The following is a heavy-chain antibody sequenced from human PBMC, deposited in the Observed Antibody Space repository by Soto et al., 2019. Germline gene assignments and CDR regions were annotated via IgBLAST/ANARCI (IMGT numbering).Heavy chain of an antibody. D-gene: IGHD1-20*01. J-gene: IGHJ5*02. CDR3: ARGLRRSNNTWSGKWFDP. CDR1: GGSFSDNY. V-gene: IGHV4-34*01. CDR2: IHHGGTT. Sequence: SETLSLTCAVSGGSFSDNYWNWIRQPPGKGLEWIGEIHHGGTTSYNPSLKSRVTISLDTSKKQFSLKLTSVTTADTAVFYCARGLRRSNNTWSGKWFDPWGQGTLVTVSS.